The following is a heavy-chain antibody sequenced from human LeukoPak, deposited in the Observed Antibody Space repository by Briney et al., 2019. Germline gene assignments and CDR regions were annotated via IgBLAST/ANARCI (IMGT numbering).Heavy chain of an antibody. Sequence: PSETLSLTCTVSGGSINTYFWSWIRQPPGKGLEWIGYIYYSGSTNYNPSLKSRVTISVDTSRNQFSLKLSSVTAADTAVYYCARGVTGGWYGDFQHLGQGTLVTVSS. CDR3: ARGVTGGWYGDFQH. V-gene: IGHV4-59*01. J-gene: IGHJ1*01. CDR2: IYYSGST. D-gene: IGHD6-19*01. CDR1: GGSINTYF.